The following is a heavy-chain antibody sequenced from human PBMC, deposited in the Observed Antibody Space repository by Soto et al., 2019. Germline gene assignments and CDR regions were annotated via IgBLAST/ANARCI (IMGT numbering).Heavy chain of an antibody. CDR2: MNPNSGNT. Sequence: QVQLVQSGAEVKKPGASVKVSCKASGYTFTSYDINWVRQATGQGLEWMGWMNPNSGNTGYAQKFQGRVTMTRTTSLTTASIELRSLRSADTAVYFCARGISYGLDIWGQGTTVTVSS. CDR1: GYTFTSYD. V-gene: IGHV1-8*01. J-gene: IGHJ6*02. CDR3: ARGISYGLDI.